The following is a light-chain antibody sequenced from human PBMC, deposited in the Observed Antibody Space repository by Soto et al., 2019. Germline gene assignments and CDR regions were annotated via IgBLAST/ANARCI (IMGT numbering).Light chain of an antibody. CDR1: HSVSSR. Sequence: EIVMTQSPATLSVSPGERATLSCMASHSVSSRLAWYQQKPGQAPRLLIYGASTRATGLPARFSGSGSGTEFTLTISSLQSEDFAVYYCQHYTNWPLTFGGGTKVDIK. J-gene: IGKJ4*01. CDR2: GAS. CDR3: QHYTNWPLT. V-gene: IGKV3-15*01.